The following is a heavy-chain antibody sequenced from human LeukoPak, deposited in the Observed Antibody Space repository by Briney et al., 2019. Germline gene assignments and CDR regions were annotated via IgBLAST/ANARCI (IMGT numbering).Heavy chain of an antibody. J-gene: IGHJ4*02. CDR1: GGSISSSNW. V-gene: IGHV4-4*02. Sequence: SETLSLTCAVSGGSISSSNWWSRVRQPPGKGLEWIGEIYHSGSTNYNPSLKSRVTISVDKSKNQFSLKLSSVTAADTAVYYCASTLVVPWEYYFDYWGQGTMVTVSS. CDR3: ASTLVVPWEYYFDY. CDR2: IYHSGST. D-gene: IGHD2-2*01.